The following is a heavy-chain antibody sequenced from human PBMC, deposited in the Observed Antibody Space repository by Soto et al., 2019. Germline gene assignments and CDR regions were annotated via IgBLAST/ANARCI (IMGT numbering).Heavy chain of an antibody. CDR1: GFTFSSYD. CDR3: AREYSNYDPPYYYYGMDV. CDR2: IGTAGDT. Sequence: GGSLRLSCAASGFTFSSYDMHWVRQATGKGLEWVSAIGTAGDTYYPGSVKGRFTISRENAKNSLYLQMNSLRAEDTAVYYCAREYSNYDPPYYYYGMDVWGQGTTVTVSS. V-gene: IGHV3-13*01. D-gene: IGHD4-4*01. J-gene: IGHJ6*02.